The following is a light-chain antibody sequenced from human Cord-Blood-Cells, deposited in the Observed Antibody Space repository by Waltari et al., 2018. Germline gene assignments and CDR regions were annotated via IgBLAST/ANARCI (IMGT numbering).Light chain of an antibody. J-gene: IGLJ1*01. CDR3: AAWDDSLRV. CDR1: SSNTGSNY. V-gene: IGLV1-47*01. Sequence: QSVLTQPPPASGTPGQRVTIPCSGSSSNTGSNYAYWYQQLPGTAPKLLIYRNNQRPSGVPDRFSGSKSGTSASLAISGLRSEDEADYYCAAWDDSLRVFGTGTKVTVL. CDR2: RNN.